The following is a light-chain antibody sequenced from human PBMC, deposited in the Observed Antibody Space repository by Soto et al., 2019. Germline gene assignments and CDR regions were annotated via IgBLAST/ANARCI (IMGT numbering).Light chain of an antibody. CDR2: DAS. CDR3: QQRSNWWT. J-gene: IGKJ1*01. V-gene: IGKV3-11*01. CDR1: QSVSSY. Sequence: EIVLTQSPATLSLSPGERATLSCRASQSVSSYLAWYQQKPGQAPRLLIYDASNRATGIPARFSGSGSGTEFTPTISSLEPEDFAVYYGQQRSNWWTFGQGTKVEIK.